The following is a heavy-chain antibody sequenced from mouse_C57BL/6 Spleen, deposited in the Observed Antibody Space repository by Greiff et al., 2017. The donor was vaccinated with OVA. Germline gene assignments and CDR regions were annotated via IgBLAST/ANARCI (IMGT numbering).Heavy chain of an antibody. CDR2: IWRGGST. CDR3: AKNTPSTGTGYAMDY. D-gene: IGHD3-3*01. Sequence: VKLQQSGPGLVQPSQSLSITCTVSGFSLTSYGVHWVRQSPGKGLEWLGVIWRGGSTDYNAAFMSRLSITKDNSKSQVFFKMNSLQADDTAIYYCAKNTPSTGTGYAMDYWGQGTSVTVSS. J-gene: IGHJ4*01. CDR1: GFSLTSYG. V-gene: IGHV2-5*01.